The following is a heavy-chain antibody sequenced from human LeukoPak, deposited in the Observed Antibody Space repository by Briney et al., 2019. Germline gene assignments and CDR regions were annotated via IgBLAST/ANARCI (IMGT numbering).Heavy chain of an antibody. J-gene: IGHJ6*04. V-gene: IGHV4-34*01. D-gene: IGHD1-14*01. CDR2: INHSGST. CDR1: GGSFSGYY. Sequence: SETLSLTCAVYGGSFSGYYWSWIRQPPGKGLERIGEINHSGSTNYNPSLKSRVTISVDTSKNQFSLKLSSVTAADTAVYYCARARRGYGMDVWGKGTTVTVSS. CDR3: ARARRGYGMDV.